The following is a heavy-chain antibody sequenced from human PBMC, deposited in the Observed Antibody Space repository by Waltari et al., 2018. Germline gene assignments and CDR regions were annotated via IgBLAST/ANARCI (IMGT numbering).Heavy chain of an antibody. Sequence: EVQLVESGGGLVEPGGSLRLSCTASGFSFTHAWMTWVRQAPGKGLGWVGLIKSRGSGETVDYAAPVKGRFTISRDDSKDTVYLQMSSLRVEDTALYYCTADLSEFGHGEIDFWGQGSQVTVSS. D-gene: IGHD3-3*01. CDR1: GFSFTHAW. J-gene: IGHJ4*02. CDR3: TADLSEFGHGEIDF. CDR2: IKSRGSGETV. V-gene: IGHV3-15*01.